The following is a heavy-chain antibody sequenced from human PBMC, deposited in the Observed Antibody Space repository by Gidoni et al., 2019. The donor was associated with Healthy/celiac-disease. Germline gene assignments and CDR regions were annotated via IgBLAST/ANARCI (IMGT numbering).Heavy chain of an antibody. CDR3: ARGGKNYGDYDFDY. CDR1: GFTFSSYG. CDR2: IWYDGSNK. D-gene: IGHD4-17*01. J-gene: IGHJ4*02. Sequence: QVQLVESGGGVVQPGRSLRLSCAAAGFTFSSYGMHWVRQAPGKGLEGVAVIWYDGSNKYYADSVKGRFTIPRDNSKNTLYLQMNSLRAEDTAVYYCARGGKNYGDYDFDYWGQGTLVTVSS. V-gene: IGHV3-33*01.